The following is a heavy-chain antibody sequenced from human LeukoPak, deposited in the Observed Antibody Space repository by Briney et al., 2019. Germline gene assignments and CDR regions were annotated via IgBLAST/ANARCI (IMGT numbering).Heavy chain of an antibody. CDR3: ARGYCSGGSCYSYYYYNYMDV. J-gene: IGHJ6*03. CDR1: GGSISCSSYY. Sequence: SETLSLTCTVSGGSISCSSYYWGWIRQPPGKGLEWIGSIRYSGSTNYNPSLKSRVTISVDTSKNQFSLKLSSVTAADTAVYYCARGYCSGGSCYSYYYYNYMDVWGKGTTVTVSS. D-gene: IGHD2-15*01. V-gene: IGHV4-39*07. CDR2: IRYSGST.